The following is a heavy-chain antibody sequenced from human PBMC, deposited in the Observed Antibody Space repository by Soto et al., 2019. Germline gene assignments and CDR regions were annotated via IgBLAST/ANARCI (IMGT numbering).Heavy chain of an antibody. V-gene: IGHV1-18*01. D-gene: IGHD2-2*02. CDR3: ALALGCSSTSCYTAYYYGMDV. CDR1: GGTFSSYA. Sequence: ASVKVSCKASGGTFSSYAISWVRQAPGQGLEWMGWISAYNGNTNYAQKLQGRVTMTTDTSTSTAYMELRSLRSDDTAVYYCALALGCSSTSCYTAYYYGMDVWGQGTTVTVSS. J-gene: IGHJ6*02. CDR2: ISAYNGNT.